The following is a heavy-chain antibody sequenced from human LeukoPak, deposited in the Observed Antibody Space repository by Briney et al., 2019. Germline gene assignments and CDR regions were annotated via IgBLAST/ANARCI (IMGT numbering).Heavy chain of an antibody. Sequence: SETLSLTCTVSGGSISGSYYYWGWIRQPPGKGLEWIGTIYHSGRSTFYNPSPKSRVAMSVDTSKNHFSLNLTSVTAADTAIYYCARHRAKRLNDAFEIWGQGTVVSVSS. CDR2: IYHSGRST. V-gene: IGHV4-39*01. CDR1: GGSISGSYYY. D-gene: IGHD3-10*01. J-gene: IGHJ3*02. CDR3: ARHRAKRLNDAFEI.